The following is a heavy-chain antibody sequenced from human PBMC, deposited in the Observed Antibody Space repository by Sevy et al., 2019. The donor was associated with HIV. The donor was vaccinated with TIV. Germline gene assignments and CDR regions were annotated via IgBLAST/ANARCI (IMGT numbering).Heavy chain of an antibody. CDR3: AAGVGASDFDY. Sequence: GGSLRLSCVASGFTFNKAWRSWVRQAPGKGLEWVGRIKSKTDGATRDLAAPVKGRIIISRDDSKNTLYLQISNLKIEDTGVYFCAAGVGASDFDYWGQGTLVTVSS. CDR2: IKSKTDGATR. V-gene: IGHV3-15*01. J-gene: IGHJ4*02. D-gene: IGHD1-26*01. CDR1: GFTFNKAW.